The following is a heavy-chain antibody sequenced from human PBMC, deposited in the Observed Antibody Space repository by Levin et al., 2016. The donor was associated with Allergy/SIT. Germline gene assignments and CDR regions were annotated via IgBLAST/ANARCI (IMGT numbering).Heavy chain of an antibody. V-gene: IGHV1-46*01. J-gene: IGHJ3*02. D-gene: IGHD2-2*01. Sequence: WVRQAPGQGLEWMGIINPSGGSTSYAQKFQGRVTMTRDTSTSTVYMELSSLRSEDTAVYYCARFTYCSSTSCSADAFDIWGQGTMVTVSS. CDR3: ARFTYCSSTSCSADAFDI. CDR2: INPSGGST.